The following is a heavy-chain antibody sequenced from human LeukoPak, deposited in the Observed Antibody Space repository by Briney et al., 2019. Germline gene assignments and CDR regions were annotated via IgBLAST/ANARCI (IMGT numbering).Heavy chain of an antibody. J-gene: IGHJ3*02. CDR2: IYYSGST. Sequence: SETLSLTCTVSGDSVSSGSYYWSWIRQPPGKGLEWVGYIYYSGSTNYNPSLKSRVTISEDTSKNQFSLKLSSVTAADTAVYYCARPYRGGWYGSFDIWGQGTMVTVSS. D-gene: IGHD6-19*01. CDR3: ARPYRGGWYGSFDI. V-gene: IGHV4-61*01. CDR1: GDSVSSGSYY.